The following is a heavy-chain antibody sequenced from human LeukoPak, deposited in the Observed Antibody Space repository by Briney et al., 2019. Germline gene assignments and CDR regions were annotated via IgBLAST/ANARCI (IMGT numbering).Heavy chain of an antibody. Sequence: SQTLSLTCAVSGGSISSGGYSWSWIRQPPGTGLEWIGYIYHSGSTYYNPSLKSRVTISVDRSKNQFSLKLSSVTAADTAVYYCARTVATFNWFDPWGQGTLVTVSS. D-gene: IGHD5-12*01. CDR1: GGSISSGGYS. CDR2: IYHSGST. V-gene: IGHV4-30-2*01. J-gene: IGHJ5*02. CDR3: ARTVATFNWFDP.